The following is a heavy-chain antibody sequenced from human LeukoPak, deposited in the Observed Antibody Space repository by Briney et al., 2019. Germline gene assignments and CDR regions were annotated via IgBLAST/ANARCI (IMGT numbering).Heavy chain of an antibody. J-gene: IGHJ4*02. CDR3: AKVSGPHKYYFDY. CDR2: IGGSGGST. V-gene: IGHV3-23*01. CDR1: GFTFSTYA. Sequence: GGSLRLSCAASGFTFSTYAMSWVRQAPGKGLEWVSAIGGSGGSTFYADSVRGRFTISRDNSKNTLFLQMNSLRAEDTAMYYCAKVSGPHKYYFDYWGQGTLVTVSS.